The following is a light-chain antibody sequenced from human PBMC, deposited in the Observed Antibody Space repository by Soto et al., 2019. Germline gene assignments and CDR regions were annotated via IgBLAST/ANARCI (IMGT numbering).Light chain of an antibody. CDR3: SSYTTSSTLV. CDR1: SSDVGGYNY. CDR2: EVG. Sequence: QSALTQPASVSGYPGQSITISCTGTSSDVGGYNYVSWYQQHPGKAPKLMIYEVGNRPSGVSNRFSGSKSGNTASLTISGLQAEDEADYYCSSYTTSSTLVFGGGTKVTVL. V-gene: IGLV2-14*01. J-gene: IGLJ3*02.